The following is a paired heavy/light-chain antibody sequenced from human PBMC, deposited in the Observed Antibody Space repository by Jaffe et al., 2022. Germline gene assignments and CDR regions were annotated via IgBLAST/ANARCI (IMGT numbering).Light chain of an antibody. J-gene: IGKJ3*01. CDR3: QQRSNWPRT. CDR1: QSVSSY. V-gene: IGKV3-11*01. CDR2: DAS. Sequence: EIVLTQSPATLSLSPGERATLSCRASQSVSSYLAWYQQKPGQAPRLLIYDASNRATGIPARFSGSGSGTDFTLTISSLEPEDFAVYYCQQRSNWPRTFGPGTKVDIK.
Heavy chain of an antibody. CDR2: INHSGST. J-gene: IGHJ6*03. CDR3: ARVSCSGGSCYRWYYYYMDV. D-gene: IGHD2-15*01. Sequence: QVQLQQWGAGLLKPSETLSLTCAVYGGSFSGYYWSWIRQPPGKGLEWIGEINHSGSTNYNPSLKSRVTISVDTSKNQFSLKLSSVTAADTAVYYCARVSCSGGSCYRWYYYYMDVWGKGTTVTVSS. CDR1: GGSFSGYY. V-gene: IGHV4-34*01.